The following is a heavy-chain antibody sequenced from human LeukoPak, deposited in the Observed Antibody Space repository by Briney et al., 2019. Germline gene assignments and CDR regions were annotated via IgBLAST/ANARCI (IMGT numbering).Heavy chain of an antibody. CDR2: IYYSGST. CDR1: GGSISSNSYY. D-gene: IGHD3-22*01. V-gene: IGHV4-39*01. Sequence: SETLSLTCAVSGGSISSNSYYWGWIRQPPGKGLEWIGSIYYSGSTYYNPSLKSRVTISVDTSKNQFSLKLSSVTAADTAVYYCARGSGDSSGYFGLGAFDIWGRGTMVTVSS. J-gene: IGHJ3*02. CDR3: ARGSGDSSGYFGLGAFDI.